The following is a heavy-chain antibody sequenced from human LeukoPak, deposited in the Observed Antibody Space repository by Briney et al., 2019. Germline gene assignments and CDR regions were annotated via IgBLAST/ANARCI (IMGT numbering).Heavy chain of an antibody. D-gene: IGHD2-2*01. V-gene: IGHV4-34*01. CDR2: INHSGST. CDR3: ARQNFYRYCRSTSCYRPYYYYMDV. J-gene: IGHJ6*03. Sequence: SETLSLTCAVYGGSFSGYYWSWIRQPPGKGLEWIGEINHSGSTNYNPSLKSRVTISVDTSKNQFSLKLSSVTAADTTVYYCARQNFYRYCRSTSCYRPYYYYMDVWGKGTTVTISS. CDR1: GGSFSGYY.